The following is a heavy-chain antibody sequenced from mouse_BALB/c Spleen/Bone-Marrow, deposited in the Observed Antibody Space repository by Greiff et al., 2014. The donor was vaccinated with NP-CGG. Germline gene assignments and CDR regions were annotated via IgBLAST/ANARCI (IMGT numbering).Heavy chain of an antibody. V-gene: IGHV1S81*02. J-gene: IGHJ4*01. D-gene: IGHD2-3*01. CDR3: ARAAYDPYAMDY. CDR1: GYTFTSYN. CDR2: INPNNDGT. Sequence: QVQLKESGAELVKPGASVKLSCKASGYTFTSYNMYWVKQRPGQGLEWIGEINPNNDGTNFNEKFKSKATLTVDKSSSTAYMQLSSLTSEDSAVYYCARAAYDPYAMDYWGQGTSVTVSS.